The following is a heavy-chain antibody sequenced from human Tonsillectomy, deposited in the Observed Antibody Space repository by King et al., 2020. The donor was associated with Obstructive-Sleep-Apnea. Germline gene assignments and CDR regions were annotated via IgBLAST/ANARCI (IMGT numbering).Heavy chain of an antibody. J-gene: IGHJ4*02. Sequence: VQLVESGGGLVQPGGSLKLSCAASGFTFSGSAMHWVRQASGKGLELVGRIRRKANSYATAYAASGKGRFTISRDDSKKTADLQMNSLKTEETAVYYCTQINKGYYDSSGYYPYWGQGTLVTVSS. CDR2: IRRKANSYAT. D-gene: IGHD3-22*01. V-gene: IGHV3-73*01. CDR1: GFTFSGSA. CDR3: TQINKGYYDSSGYYPY.